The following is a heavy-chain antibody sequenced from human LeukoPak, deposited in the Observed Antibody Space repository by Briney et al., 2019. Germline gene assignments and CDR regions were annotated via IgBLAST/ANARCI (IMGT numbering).Heavy chain of an antibody. J-gene: IGHJ4*02. Sequence: SETLSLTCTVSGGSISSSSYYWGWIRQPPGKGLEWIGSIYYSGSTYYNPSLKSRVTISVDTSKNQFSLKLSSVTAADTAVYYCATRGNYYYDTSGSYILAEIDYWGPGSLVTVSS. CDR1: GGSISSSSYY. V-gene: IGHV4-39*01. CDR3: ATRGNYYYDTSGSYILAEIDY. D-gene: IGHD3-22*01. CDR2: IYYSGST.